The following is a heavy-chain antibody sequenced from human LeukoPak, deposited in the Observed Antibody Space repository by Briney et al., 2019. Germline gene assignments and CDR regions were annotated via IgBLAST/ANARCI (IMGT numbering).Heavy chain of an antibody. D-gene: IGHD4-11*01. CDR1: GGSISSSSYY. J-gene: IGHJ4*02. V-gene: IGHV4-39*07. Sequence: SETLSLTCTVSGGSISSSSYYWGWLRQPPGKGLEWIGSIYYSGSTYYNPSLKSRVTISVDTSKNQFSLKLSSVTAADTAVYYCARDPIMTTVPYYFDYWGQGTLVTVSS. CDR2: IYYSGST. CDR3: ARDPIMTTVPYYFDY.